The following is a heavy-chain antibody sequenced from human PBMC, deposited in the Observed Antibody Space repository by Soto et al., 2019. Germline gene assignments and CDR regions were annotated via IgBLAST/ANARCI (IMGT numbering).Heavy chain of an antibody. D-gene: IGHD5-12*01. CDR1: GFTFSSYS. Sequence: PGGSLRLSCAASGFTFSSYSMNWVRQAPGKGLEWVSSISSSSSYIYYADSVKGRFTISRDNVKNSLYLQMNSLRAEDTAVYYCARGLSGYYGFDYWGQGTLVTVSS. CDR3: ARGLSGYYGFDY. CDR2: ISSSSSYI. J-gene: IGHJ4*02. V-gene: IGHV3-21*01.